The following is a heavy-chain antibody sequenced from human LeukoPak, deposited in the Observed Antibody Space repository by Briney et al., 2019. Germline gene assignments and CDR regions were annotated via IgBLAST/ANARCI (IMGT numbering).Heavy chain of an antibody. V-gene: IGHV3-74*01. CDR2: INSGGSST. CDR3: ARDQRYCSSTSCPKNYYYYYGMDV. CDR1: GFTFSSYW. D-gene: IGHD2-2*01. J-gene: IGHJ6*04. Sequence: GGSLRLSCAASGFTFSSYWMHWVRHAPGKGLVWVSRINSGGSSTNYADSVKGRFTISRDNAKNTLYLQMNSLRAEDTAVYYCARDQRYCSSTSCPKNYYYYYGMDVWGKGTTVTVSS.